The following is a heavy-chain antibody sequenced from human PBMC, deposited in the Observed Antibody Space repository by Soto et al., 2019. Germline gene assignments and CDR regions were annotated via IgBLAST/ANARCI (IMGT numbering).Heavy chain of an antibody. Sequence: ASVKVSCKASGYTFTGYYMHWVRQAPGQGLEWMGWINPNSGGTNYAQKFQGWVTMTRDTSISTAYMELSRLRSDDTAVYYCARDRNSGSPNWFDPWGQGTLVTVSS. J-gene: IGHJ5*02. CDR3: ARDRNSGSPNWFDP. V-gene: IGHV1-2*04. CDR2: INPNSGGT. D-gene: IGHD1-26*01. CDR1: GYTFTGYY.